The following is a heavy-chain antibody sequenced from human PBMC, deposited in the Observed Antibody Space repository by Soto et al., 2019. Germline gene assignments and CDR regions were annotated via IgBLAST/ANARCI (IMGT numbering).Heavy chain of an antibody. CDR3: ARDGYTLTPNYYYGMDV. V-gene: IGHV4-39*07. D-gene: IGHD4-4*01. J-gene: IGHJ6*02. CDR2: IYYSGST. Sequence: SETLSLTCAVSGGSISSSSYYWGWIRQPPGKGLEWIGSIYYSGSTYYNPSLKSRVTISVDTSKNHFSLKLSSVTAADTAVYYCARDGYTLTPNYYYGMDVWGQGTTVTSP. CDR1: GGSISSSSYY.